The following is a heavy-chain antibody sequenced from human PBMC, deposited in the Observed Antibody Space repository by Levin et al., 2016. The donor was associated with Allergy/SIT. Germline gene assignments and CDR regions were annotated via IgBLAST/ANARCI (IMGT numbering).Heavy chain of an antibody. CDR2: ISYDGSNK. Sequence: GGSLRLSCAASGFTFSSYAMHWVRQAPGKGLEWVAVISYDGSNKYYADSVKGRFTISRDNSKNTLYLQMNSLRAEDTAVYYCARGWAYCGGDCSLYGMDVWGQGTTVTVSS. J-gene: IGHJ6*02. CDR3: ARGWAYCGGDCSLYGMDV. CDR1: GFTFSSYA. V-gene: IGHV3-30*04. D-gene: IGHD2-21*02.